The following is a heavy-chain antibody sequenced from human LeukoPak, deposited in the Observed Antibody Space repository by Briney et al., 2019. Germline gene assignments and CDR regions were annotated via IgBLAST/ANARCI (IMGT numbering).Heavy chain of an antibody. D-gene: IGHD1-7*01. CDR3: ARLTGTTGGVFDY. V-gene: IGHV1-69*04. Sequence: SVKVSCKASGGTFSSYAISWVRQAPGQGLEWMGRIIPILGMANYAQKFQGRVTITADKSTSTAYMELSSLRSEDTDVYYCARLTGTTGGVFDYWGQGTLVTVSS. J-gene: IGHJ4*02. CDR2: IIPILGMA. CDR1: GGTFSSYA.